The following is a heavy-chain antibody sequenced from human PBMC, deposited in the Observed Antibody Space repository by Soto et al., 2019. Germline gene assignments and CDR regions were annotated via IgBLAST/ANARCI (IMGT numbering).Heavy chain of an antibody. CDR3: AGLPEYSSSARFDY. V-gene: IGHV4-39*01. CDR2: IYSSGST. D-gene: IGHD6-6*01. J-gene: IGHJ4*02. Sequence: QLQLQESGPGLVKPSETLSLTCTVSGASISSGTYYWGWMRQPPGEGLEWIGSIYSSGSTHYNPSLKSRVTISVDTSKKQFSLKMSSVTAADTAVYYCAGLPEYSSSARFDYWGQGTLVTVSS. CDR1: GASISSGTYY.